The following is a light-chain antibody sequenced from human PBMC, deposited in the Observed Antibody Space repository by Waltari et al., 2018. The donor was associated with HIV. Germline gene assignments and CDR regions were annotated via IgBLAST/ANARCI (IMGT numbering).Light chain of an antibody. CDR3: QQAGSFPHT. CDR2: SAS. V-gene: IGKV1-12*01. Sequence: DIQMTQSPSSVSASVGDGVTITCRANKKIGTYLAWYQQKLGQAPQLLIYSASRLQYGVPPRFSGSGSGTNFTLTITNLQPEDFATYYCQQAGSFPHTFGGGTDV. CDR1: KKIGTY. J-gene: IGKJ4*01.